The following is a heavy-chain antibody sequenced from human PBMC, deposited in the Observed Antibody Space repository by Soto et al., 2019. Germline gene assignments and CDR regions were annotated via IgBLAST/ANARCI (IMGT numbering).Heavy chain of an antibody. CDR1: GGSSSSYC. D-gene: IGHD1-7*01. Sequence: PSETLSLTCTVAGGSSSSYCWSWIRQPPGKGLEWIGYIYYSGSTNYNPSLKSRVTISGDTSKNQFSLKLSSVTAADTAVYYCARRYGTTFDYWGQGTLVTVSS. CDR3: ARRYGTTFDY. J-gene: IGHJ4*02. V-gene: IGHV4-59*01. CDR2: IYYSGST.